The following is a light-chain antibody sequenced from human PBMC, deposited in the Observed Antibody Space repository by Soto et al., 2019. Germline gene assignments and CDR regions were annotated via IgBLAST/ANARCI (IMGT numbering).Light chain of an antibody. Sequence: DIQMTQSPSSLSASVGDRVTITCQASQDISNYLNWYQQKPGKAPKLLIYDASNLETGVPSRFSGSGSGTDFTLSISRLEVEDFAVYHCQQYGNAPITFGQGTRLEIK. CDR2: DAS. V-gene: IGKV1-33*01. CDR3: QQYGNAPIT. J-gene: IGKJ5*01. CDR1: QDISNY.